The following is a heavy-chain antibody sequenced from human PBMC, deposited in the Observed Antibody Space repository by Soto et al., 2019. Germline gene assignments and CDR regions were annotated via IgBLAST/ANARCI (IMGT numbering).Heavy chain of an antibody. D-gene: IGHD3-22*01. V-gene: IGHV1-24*01. CDR3: ATDLYYYDSSGYWN. J-gene: IGHJ4*02. Sequence: ASFRVSCKVSGYTLTELSMHWVRQAPGKGLEWMGGFDPEDGETIYAQKFQGRVTMTEDTSTDTAYMELSSLRSEDTAVYYCATDLYYYDSSGYWNWGQGTLVTSPQ. CDR1: GYTLTELS. CDR2: FDPEDGET.